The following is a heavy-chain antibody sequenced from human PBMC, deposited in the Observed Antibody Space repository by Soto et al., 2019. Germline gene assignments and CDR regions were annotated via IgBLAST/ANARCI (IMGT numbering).Heavy chain of an antibody. V-gene: IGHV3-72*01. CDR2: IRNKADSYTT. J-gene: IGHJ4*02. Sequence: EVQLVESGGGLVQPGGSLRLSCAASGFTFRDHYMDWVRQAPGKGLEWVGRIRNKADSYTTEYAASVKGRFSISRDDSKNSLYLQMTSLKTEDTAVYFCASVVYPRGGSPFDYWGQGTLVTVSS. CDR1: GFTFRDHY. D-gene: IGHD3-16*01. CDR3: ASVVYPRGGSPFDY.